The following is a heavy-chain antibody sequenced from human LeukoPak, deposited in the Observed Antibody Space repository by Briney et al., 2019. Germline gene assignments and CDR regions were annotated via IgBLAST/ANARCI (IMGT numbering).Heavy chain of an antibody. Sequence: GGSLRLSCAASGFTFSTYVMSWVRRAPGKGLEWVSSISSSSSYIYYADSVKGRFTISRDNAKNSLYLQMNSLRAEDTAVYYCARDGVSYYDFWSGYIDYWGQGTLVTVSS. CDR1: GFTFSTYV. CDR2: ISSSSSYI. D-gene: IGHD3-3*01. J-gene: IGHJ4*02. CDR3: ARDGVSYYDFWSGYIDY. V-gene: IGHV3-21*01.